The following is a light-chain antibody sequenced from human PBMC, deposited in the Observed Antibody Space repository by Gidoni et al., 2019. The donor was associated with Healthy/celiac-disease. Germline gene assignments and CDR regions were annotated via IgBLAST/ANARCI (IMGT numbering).Light chain of an antibody. CDR1: QSVSSSY. CDR3: QQYGSSPPWT. V-gene: IGKV3-20*01. J-gene: IGKJ1*01. CDR2: GES. Sequence: IVLPQSTGTLSLSPGERATLSCRASQSVSSSYLAWYQQKPAQAPRLLIYGESSRATGIPYRFSGSGSGTDFTLTISRLEPEDLAVYDCQQYGSSPPWTYGQXTKVEIK.